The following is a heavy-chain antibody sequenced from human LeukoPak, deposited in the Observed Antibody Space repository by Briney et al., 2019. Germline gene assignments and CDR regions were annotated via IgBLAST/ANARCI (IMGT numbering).Heavy chain of an antibody. J-gene: IGHJ4*02. V-gene: IGHV3-23*01. CDR2: ICGSGVTT. D-gene: IGHD4-17*01. Sequence: GGSLRLSCAASGFTFGSYAMSWVRQPPGKGLEWVSSICGSGVTTYYADSVKGRFTISRDNSKNMMNLQMNSLRAEDTAVYYCARDYGDYTKGWNLRDFWGQGTLVTVSS. CDR1: GFTFGSYA. CDR3: ARDYGDYTKGWNLRDF.